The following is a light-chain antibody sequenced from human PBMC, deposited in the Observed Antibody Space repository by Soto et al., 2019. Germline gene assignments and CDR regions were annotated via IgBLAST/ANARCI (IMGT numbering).Light chain of an antibody. CDR3: QQYGSSPLT. CDR2: GAS. CDR1: QSVSSSY. Sequence: EIVLTQSPGTLSLSPGERATLSCRASQSVSSSYLAWYQQKPGQAPRLLIYGASSRATGIPDRFSGSGSGTDFTLTISRLEPEDFAVYYXQQYGSSPLTFGGGTKV. V-gene: IGKV3-20*01. J-gene: IGKJ4*01.